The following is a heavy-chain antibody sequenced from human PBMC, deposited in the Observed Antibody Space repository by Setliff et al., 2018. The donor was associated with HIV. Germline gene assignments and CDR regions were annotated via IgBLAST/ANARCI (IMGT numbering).Heavy chain of an antibody. CDR3: ARASSQWLAHPGSLQL. Sequence: PSETLSLTSAVYGGSFSGYYWSWIRQPPGKGLEWIGEINHNGVTKYNPSLNSRVTISLDTSKNRFSLKVDSVTAADTAVYYCARASSQWLAHPGSLQLWGQGTLVTVSS. CDR1: GGSFSGYY. V-gene: IGHV4-34*01. D-gene: IGHD6-19*01. CDR2: INHNGVT. J-gene: IGHJ1*01.